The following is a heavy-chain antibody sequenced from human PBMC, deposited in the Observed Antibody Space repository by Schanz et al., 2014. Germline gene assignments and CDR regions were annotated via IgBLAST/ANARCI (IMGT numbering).Heavy chain of an antibody. Sequence: QGQLVQSGPEVKEPGASVKVSCEASRYTFNTYGLNWVRQAPGQGLEWMGWISAYTNNTNYAQKVQGRVTMTTDTSTGTACMELRSLRSDDTAVYYCARDRRRYYSTASCLHDNGFDPWGQGTLVIVSS. CDR3: ARDRRRYYSTASCLHDNGFDP. CDR1: RYTFNTYG. V-gene: IGHV1-18*01. D-gene: IGHD2-2*01. CDR2: ISAYTNNT. J-gene: IGHJ5*02.